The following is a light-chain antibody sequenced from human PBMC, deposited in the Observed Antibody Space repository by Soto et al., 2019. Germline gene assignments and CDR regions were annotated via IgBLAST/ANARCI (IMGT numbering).Light chain of an antibody. J-gene: IGLJ1*01. CDR1: SSDVGGYNY. CDR2: EVS. V-gene: IGLV2-14*01. CDR3: SSYTSSSTLEV. Sequence: QSVLTQPASVSGSPGQSITISCTGTSSDVGGYNYVSWYQQHPGKAPKLMIYEVSNRPSGVSNRFSGSKSGNTASLTISGLQADDEDDYYCSSYTSSSTLEVFGTGTKVTVL.